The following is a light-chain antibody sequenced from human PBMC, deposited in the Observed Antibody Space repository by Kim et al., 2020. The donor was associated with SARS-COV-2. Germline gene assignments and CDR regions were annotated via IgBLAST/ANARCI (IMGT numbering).Light chain of an antibody. CDR1: TGAVTSGHY. V-gene: IGLV7-46*01. Sequence: QAVVTQEPSLGVSPGGTVTLTCGSSTGAVTSGHYPYWIQQKPGQAPRTLIYDTSNKNSWTPARFSGSLLGGKAALTLSGAQPEDEAEYYCLLSYPGARSVFGGGTKVTVL. CDR3: LLSYPGARSV. CDR2: DTS. J-gene: IGLJ2*01.